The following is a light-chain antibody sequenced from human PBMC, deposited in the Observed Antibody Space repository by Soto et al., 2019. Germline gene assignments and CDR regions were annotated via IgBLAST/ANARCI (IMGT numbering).Light chain of an antibody. CDR3: SSYTSSSTLGGV. CDR2: EVS. J-gene: IGLJ2*01. CDR1: SSDVGGYNY. V-gene: IGLV2-14*01. Sequence: QSALTQPASVSGSPGQSITISCTGTSSDVGGYNYVSWYQQHPGKAPKLMIYEVSNRPSGVSNCFSGSKSGNTASLTISGLQAEDEADYYCSSYTSSSTLGGVFGGGTKVTVL.